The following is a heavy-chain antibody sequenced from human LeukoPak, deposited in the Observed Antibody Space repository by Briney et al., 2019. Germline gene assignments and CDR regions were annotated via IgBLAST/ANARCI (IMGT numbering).Heavy chain of an antibody. CDR2: IYYTGTP. CDR3: GGEPRLLDV. J-gene: IGHJ6*03. CDR1: GVSITSSY. V-gene: IGHV4-59*01. D-gene: IGHD2-15*01. Sequence: SQTLSLTCTVSGVSITSSYWRWFQHPPGGALESIGYIYYTGTPKSSPSLESRVTISLDTSKNQFSLKLSFVSAVDTATYFCGGEPRLLDVWGKGITVTV.